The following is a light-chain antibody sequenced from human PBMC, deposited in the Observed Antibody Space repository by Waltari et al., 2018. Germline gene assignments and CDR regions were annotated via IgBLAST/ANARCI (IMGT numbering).Light chain of an antibody. Sequence: QSALTQPASVSGSPGPSITISCTGTSSDIGGYNYVSWYQQHTGKAPKVIIYDVSSRPPGVSNRFSGSKSANTASLTISGLQAEDEADYYCTSYTTSSVLFGGGTKLTVL. CDR1: SSDIGGYNY. J-gene: IGLJ2*01. CDR3: TSYTTSSVL. CDR2: DVS. V-gene: IGLV2-14*03.